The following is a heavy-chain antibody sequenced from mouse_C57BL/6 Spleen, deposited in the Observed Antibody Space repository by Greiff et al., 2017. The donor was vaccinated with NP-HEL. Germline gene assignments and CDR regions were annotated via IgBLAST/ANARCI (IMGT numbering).Heavy chain of an antibody. CDR3: GRVYGSSSYYAMDY. V-gene: IGHV5-16*01. J-gene: IGHJ4*01. CDR1: GFTFSDYY. CDR2: INYDGSST. Sequence: EVMLVESEGGLVQPGSSMKLSCTASGFTFSDYYMAWVRQVPEKGLEWVANINYDGSSTYYLDSLKSRFIISRDNAKNILYLQMSSLKSEDTATYYCGRVYGSSSYYAMDYWGQGTSVTVSS. D-gene: IGHD1-1*01.